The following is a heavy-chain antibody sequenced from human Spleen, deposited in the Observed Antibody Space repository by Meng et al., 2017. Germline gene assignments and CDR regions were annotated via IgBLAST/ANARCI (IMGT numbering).Heavy chain of an antibody. CDR2: INPNSGGT. V-gene: IGHV1-2*02. CDR1: GGIFSNYV. D-gene: IGHD2-2*01. Sequence: ASVKVSCKALGGIFSNYVIGWVRQAPGQGLEWMGWINPNSGGTNYAQKFQGRVTMTRDTSISTAYMELSRLRSDDTAVYFCARKAGNCISTTCYSLDYWGQGTLVTVSS. J-gene: IGHJ4*02. CDR3: ARKAGNCISTTCYSLDY.